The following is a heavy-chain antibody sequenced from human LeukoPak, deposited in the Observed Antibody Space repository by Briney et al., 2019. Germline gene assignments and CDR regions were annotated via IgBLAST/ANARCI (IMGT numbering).Heavy chain of an antibody. Sequence: GGSLRLSCAASGFTFSSYWMSWVRQAPGKGLEWVANIKQDGSEKYYVDSVKGRFTISRDNAKNSLYLQMNSLRAEDTAVYYCAKYLSAKGPPYALEVWGQGTTVTVSS. V-gene: IGHV3-7*05. CDR3: AKYLSAKGPPYALEV. J-gene: IGHJ6*02. D-gene: IGHD2/OR15-2a*01. CDR1: GFTFSSYW. CDR2: IKQDGSEK.